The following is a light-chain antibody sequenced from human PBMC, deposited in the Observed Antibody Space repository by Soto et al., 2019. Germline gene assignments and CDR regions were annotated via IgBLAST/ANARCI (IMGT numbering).Light chain of an antibody. J-gene: IGKJ1*01. CDR3: QQYGSSPVT. Sequence: EIVLTQSPDTLSLSPGERATLSCRASQSVRSSYLAWYQWKPGQAPRLLIYGPSSRATGIPDRFSGSGSGTDFTLTISRLEPEDFAVYYCQQYGSSPVTFGQGTKVDIK. CDR2: GPS. CDR1: QSVRSSY. V-gene: IGKV3-20*01.